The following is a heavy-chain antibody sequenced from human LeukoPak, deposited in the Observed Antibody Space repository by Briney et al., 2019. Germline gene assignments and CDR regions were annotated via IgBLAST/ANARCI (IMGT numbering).Heavy chain of an antibody. J-gene: IGHJ4*02. Sequence: SETLSLTCAVFGGSFADFYWAYVRQPPGEGLEWIGEIHPGGTTNYNPSLTSRVTMSVDTSKNQFSLRLTSVTAADTAVYFCARYRYKTGELDYWGQETLVTVSS. V-gene: IGHV4-34*01. CDR3: ARYRYKTGELDY. CDR2: IHPGGTT. CDR1: GGSFADFY. D-gene: IGHD3-16*02.